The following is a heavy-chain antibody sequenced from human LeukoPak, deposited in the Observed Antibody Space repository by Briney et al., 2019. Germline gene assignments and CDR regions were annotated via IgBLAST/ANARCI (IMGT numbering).Heavy chain of an antibody. CDR3: ARDKAVAAHPFDY. Sequence: GGSLRLSCAASGFTFSSYSMNWVHQAPGKGLEWVSSISSSSSYIYYADSVKGRFTISRDNAKNSLYLQMNSLRAEDTAVYYCARDKAVAAHPFDYWGQGTLVTVSS. D-gene: IGHD6-19*01. CDR2: ISSSSSYI. J-gene: IGHJ4*02. CDR1: GFTFSSYS. V-gene: IGHV3-21*01.